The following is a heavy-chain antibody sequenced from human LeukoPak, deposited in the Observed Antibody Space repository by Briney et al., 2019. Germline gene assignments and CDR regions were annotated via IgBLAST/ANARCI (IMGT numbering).Heavy chain of an antibody. CDR3: AREYYDFWSGYRPNYYYYYGMDV. Sequence: SETLSLTCAVYGGSFSGYYWSWIRQPPGKGLEWIGEINQSGSTNYNPSLKSRVTISVDTSKNQFSLKLSSVTAADTAVYYCAREYYDFWSGYRPNYYYYYGMDVWGQGTTVPVSS. J-gene: IGHJ6*02. V-gene: IGHV4-34*01. D-gene: IGHD3-3*01. CDR1: GGSFSGYY. CDR2: INQSGST.